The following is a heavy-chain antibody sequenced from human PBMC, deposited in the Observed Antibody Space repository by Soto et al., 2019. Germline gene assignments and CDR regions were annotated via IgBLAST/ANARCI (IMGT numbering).Heavy chain of an antibody. CDR3: AKVRSAWFFDY. J-gene: IGHJ4*02. D-gene: IGHD6-19*01. CDR2: ISSSSSYI. V-gene: IGHV3-21*04. CDR1: GFTFSSYS. Sequence: GGSLRLSCAASGFTFSSYSMNWVRQAPGKGLEWVSSISSSSSYIYYADLVKGRFTISRDNAKNSLYLQMNSLRAEDTAVYYCAKVRSAWFFDYWGQGTLVTVSS.